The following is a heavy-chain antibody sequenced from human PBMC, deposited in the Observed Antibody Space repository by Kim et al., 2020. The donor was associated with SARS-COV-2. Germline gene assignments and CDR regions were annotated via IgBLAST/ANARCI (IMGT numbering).Heavy chain of an antibody. CDR3: AKDYYESSGYSHYYGMDV. J-gene: IGHJ6*02. CDR1: GFTFSSYA. CDR2: ISGSGGST. D-gene: IGHD3-22*01. V-gene: IGHV3-23*01. Sequence: GGSLRLSCAASGFTFSSYAMSWVRQAPGKGLEWVSAISGSGGSTYYADSVKGRFTISRDNSKNTLYLQMNSLRAEDTAVYYCAKDYYESSGYSHYYGMDVWGQGTAVTVSS.